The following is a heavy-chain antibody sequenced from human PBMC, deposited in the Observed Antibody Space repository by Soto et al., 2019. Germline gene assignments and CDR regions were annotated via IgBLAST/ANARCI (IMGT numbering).Heavy chain of an antibody. Sequence: ASVKVSCKASGYNFTSLYAHWVRQAPGQGLEWMGIINPRNGKTTYAQKFQGRVTMTSGTSTATMYMELNGLKSDDTAIYLCARSGFDFWGPGTLVTVSS. V-gene: IGHV1-46*01. J-gene: IGHJ4*02. CDR1: GYNFTSLY. CDR3: ARSGFDF. CDR2: INPRNGKT. D-gene: IGHD2-8*02.